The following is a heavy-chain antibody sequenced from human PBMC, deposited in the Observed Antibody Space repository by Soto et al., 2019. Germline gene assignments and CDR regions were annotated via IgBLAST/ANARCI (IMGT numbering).Heavy chain of an antibody. CDR1: GYNFKTYW. CDR2: IYPGDSDT. V-gene: IGHV5-51*01. Sequence: GESLKISCKGFGYNFKTYWIAWVRQMPGQGLEWMGIIYPGDSDTTYSPSFQGQVTISADKSISTAYLQWSSLKASDTAMYYCARLSGCSSTSCYTHMDVWGQGTTVTVSS. D-gene: IGHD2-2*02. J-gene: IGHJ6*02. CDR3: ARLSGCSSTSCYTHMDV.